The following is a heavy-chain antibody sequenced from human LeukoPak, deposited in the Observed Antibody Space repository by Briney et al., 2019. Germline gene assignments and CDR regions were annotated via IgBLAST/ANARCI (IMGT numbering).Heavy chain of an antibody. J-gene: IGHJ6*02. V-gene: IGHV1-8*01. CDR3: ARGLENYYGMDV. D-gene: IGHD1-1*01. CDR2: MNPNSGNT. CDR1: GYTFTSYD. Sequence: ASVKVSCKASGYTFTSYDINWVRQATGQGLEWMGWMNPNSGNTGYAQKFQGRVTMTMNTSISTAYMELSSLRSEDTAVYYCARGLENYYGMDVWGQGTTVTVSS.